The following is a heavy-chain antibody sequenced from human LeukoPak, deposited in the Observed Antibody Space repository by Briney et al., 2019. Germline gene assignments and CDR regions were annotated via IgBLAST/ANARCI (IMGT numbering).Heavy chain of an antibody. V-gene: IGHV3-7*01. J-gene: IGHJ4*02. CDR1: GFTFTDHW. D-gene: IGHD1-26*01. CDR3: ARVGTWELQRVFDY. Sequence: GGSLRLSCAASGFTFTDHWMTWVRQVPGKGLEWVANIQRGGSESYYVDSVEGRFTISRENAKNSLYLQMDSLRVEDTAVYYCARVGTWELQRVFDYWGQGTLVTVSS. CDR2: IQRGGSES.